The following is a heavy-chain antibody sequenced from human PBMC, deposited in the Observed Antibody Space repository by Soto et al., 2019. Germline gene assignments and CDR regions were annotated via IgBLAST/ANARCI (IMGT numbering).Heavy chain of an antibody. D-gene: IGHD3-10*01. CDR2: INHSGST. CDR1: GGSFSGYY. J-gene: IGHJ5*02. CDR3: ARERYYFGSGSFPRRFDP. Sequence: ASETLSLTCAVYGGSFSGYYWSWIRQPPGKGLEWIGEINHSGSTNYNPSLKSRVTISVDTSKNQFSLKLSSVTAADTAVYYCARERYYFGSGSFPRRFDPWGQRTLVTVSS. V-gene: IGHV4-34*01.